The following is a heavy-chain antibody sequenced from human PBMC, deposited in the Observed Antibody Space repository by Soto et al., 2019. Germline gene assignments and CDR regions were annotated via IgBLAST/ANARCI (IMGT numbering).Heavy chain of an antibody. CDR3: ARYGSAPDNWFDP. J-gene: IGHJ5*02. V-gene: IGHV4-59*01. D-gene: IGHD3-10*01. CDR1: GGSISGYS. CDR2: IYYSGST. Sequence: TSETLSLTCTVSGGSISGYSWSWIRQPPGKGLEYIGYIYYSGSTNYNPSLKSRVTISVDTSKNQFSLKLSSVTAADTAVYYCARYGSAPDNWFDPWGQGTLVTVS.